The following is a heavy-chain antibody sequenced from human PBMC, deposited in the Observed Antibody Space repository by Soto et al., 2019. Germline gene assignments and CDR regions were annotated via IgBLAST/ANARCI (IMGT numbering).Heavy chain of an antibody. CDR3: ARAHDSSGYYP. D-gene: IGHD3-22*01. CDR2: IWYDGSNK. CDR1: GFTFSSYG. J-gene: IGHJ5*02. V-gene: IGHV3-33*01. Sequence: QVQLVESGGGVVQPGRSLRLSCAASGFTFSSYGMHWVRQAPGKGLEWVAVIWYDGSNKYYADSVKGRFTISRDNSKNTLYLQMNSLRAEDTAVYYCARAHDSSGYYPWGQGTLVTVSS.